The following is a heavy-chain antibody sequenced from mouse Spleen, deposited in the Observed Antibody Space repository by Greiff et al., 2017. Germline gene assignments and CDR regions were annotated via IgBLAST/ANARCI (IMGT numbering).Heavy chain of an antibody. CDR2: INSDGGST. CDR1: EYEFPSHD. CDR3: ASYDYDGDFDY. D-gene: IGHD2-4*01. V-gene: IGHV5-2*03. J-gene: IGHJ2*01. Sequence: EVKLEESGGGLVQPGESLKLSCESNEYEFPSHDMSWVRKTPEKRLELVAAINSDGGSTYYPDTMERRFIISRDNTKKTLYLQMSSLRSEDTAMYYCASYDYDGDFDYWDQGTTLTVSS.